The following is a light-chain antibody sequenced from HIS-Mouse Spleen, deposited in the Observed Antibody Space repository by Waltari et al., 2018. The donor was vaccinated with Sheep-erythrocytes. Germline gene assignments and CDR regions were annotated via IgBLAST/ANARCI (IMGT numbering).Light chain of an antibody. J-gene: IGLJ3*02. CDR3: CSYAGSSTPWV. CDR1: SSDVGSYNL. CDR2: EGS. Sequence: QSALPQPASVSGSPGQSSTISCTGTSSDVGSYNLLSWYQQHPGKAPKLMIYEGSKRPSGVSNRFSGSKSGNTASLTISGLQAEDEADYYCCSYAGSSTPWVFGGGTKLTVL. V-gene: IGLV2-23*01.